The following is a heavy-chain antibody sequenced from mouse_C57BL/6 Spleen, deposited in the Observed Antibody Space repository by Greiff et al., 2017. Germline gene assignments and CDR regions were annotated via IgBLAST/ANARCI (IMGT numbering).Heavy chain of an antibody. J-gene: IGHJ4*01. CDR3: ARGNYGNYVNYYAMDY. CDR1: GYTFTSYW. V-gene: IGHV1-55*01. CDR2: IYPGSGST. Sequence: QVQLQQPGAELVKPGASVKMSCKASGYTFTSYWITWVKQRPGQGLEWIGDIYPGSGSTNSNEKFKSKATLTVDTSSSTAYMQLSSLTSEDSAVYYCARGNYGNYVNYYAMDYWGQGTSVTVSS. D-gene: IGHD2-1*01.